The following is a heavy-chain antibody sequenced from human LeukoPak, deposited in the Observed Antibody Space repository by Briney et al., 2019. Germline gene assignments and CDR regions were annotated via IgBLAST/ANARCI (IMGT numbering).Heavy chain of an antibody. Sequence: GESLKISCKGSGYSFTNYWIGWVRQMPGEGLEWMGIIYPGDSDTRYSPSFQGQVTISADKSISTAYLQWSSLKASDTAMYYCARDGSSTSSYYYYGMDVWGQGTTVTVSS. D-gene: IGHD2-2*01. J-gene: IGHJ6*02. V-gene: IGHV5-51*01. CDR1: GYSFTNYW. CDR2: IYPGDSDT. CDR3: ARDGSSTSSYYYYGMDV.